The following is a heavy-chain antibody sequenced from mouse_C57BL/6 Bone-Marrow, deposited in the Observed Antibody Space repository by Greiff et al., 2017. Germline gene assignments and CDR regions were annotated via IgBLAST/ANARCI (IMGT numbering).Heavy chain of an antibody. V-gene: IGHV1-62-2*01. J-gene: IGHJ3*01. D-gene: IGHD1-1*01. Sequence: VQLQQSGAELVKPGASVKLSCKASGYTFTEYTIHWVKQRSGQGLEWIGWFYPGSGSIKYNEKFKDKATLTADKSSSTVYMELSRFRSEDSAVYFWARHEVYPYYYGSSVAWFAYWGQGTLVTVSA. CDR3: ARHEVYPYYYGSSVAWFAY. CDR2: FYPGSGSI. CDR1: GYTFTEYT.